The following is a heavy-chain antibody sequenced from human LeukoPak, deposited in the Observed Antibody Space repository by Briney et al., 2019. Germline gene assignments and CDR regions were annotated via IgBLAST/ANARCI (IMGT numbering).Heavy chain of an antibody. V-gene: IGHV4-59*12. J-gene: IGHJ3*02. CDR1: GGSISSYY. CDR2: IYYSGST. Sequence: PSESLSLTCTVSGGSISSYYWSWIRQPPGRGLEWIGYIYYSGSTSYNPSLKSRVTISVDTSKNQFSLKLSSVTAADTAVYYCARDQGIAAAGDAFDIWGQGTMVTVSS. D-gene: IGHD6-13*01. CDR3: ARDQGIAAAGDAFDI.